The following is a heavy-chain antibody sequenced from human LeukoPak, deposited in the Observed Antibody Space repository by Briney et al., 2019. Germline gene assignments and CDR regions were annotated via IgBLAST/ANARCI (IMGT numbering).Heavy chain of an antibody. D-gene: IGHD1-26*01. CDR2: IIPISGTA. J-gene: IGHJ3*02. V-gene: IGHV1-69*13. CDR3: ARDSWGSGSSDDAFDI. CDR1: GGTFSSYG. Sequence: GASVKVSCKASGGTFSSYGISWVRQAPGQGLEWMGGIIPISGTANYAQKFQGKVTISADDSTSTAYMELSSLRSEDTAMYYCARDSWGSGSSDDAFDIWGQGTMVTVSS.